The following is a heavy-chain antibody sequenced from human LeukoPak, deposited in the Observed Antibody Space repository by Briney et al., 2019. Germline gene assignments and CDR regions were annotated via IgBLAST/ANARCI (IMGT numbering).Heavy chain of an antibody. Sequence: GASLRLACAASGLTFDDYGMSWVRQAPGKGLEWVSGINWNGGSTGYADSVKGRFTISRDNAKNSLYLQMNSLRAEDTALYYCAREYDSSGYYLNWGQGTLVTVSS. J-gene: IGHJ4*02. CDR2: INWNGGST. CDR1: GLTFDDYG. D-gene: IGHD3-22*01. CDR3: AREYDSSGYYLN. V-gene: IGHV3-20*04.